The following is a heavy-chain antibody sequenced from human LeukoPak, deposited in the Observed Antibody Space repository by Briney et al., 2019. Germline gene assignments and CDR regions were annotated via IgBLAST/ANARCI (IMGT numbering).Heavy chain of an antibody. Sequence: GASVKVSCKASGYTFTSYGISWVRQAPGQGLEWMGWISAYNGNTNYAQKLQGRVTMTTDTSTSTAYMELRSLRSDDTAVYYCVLPLNRYNWNYRVGSPVSYYFDYWGQGTLVTVSS. V-gene: IGHV1-18*01. CDR2: ISAYNGNT. CDR3: VLPLNRYNWNYRVGSPVSYYFDY. J-gene: IGHJ4*02. CDR1: GYTFTSYG. D-gene: IGHD1-7*01.